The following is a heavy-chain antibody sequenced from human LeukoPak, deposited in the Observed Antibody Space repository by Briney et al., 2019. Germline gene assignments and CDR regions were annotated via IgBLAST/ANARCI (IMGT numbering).Heavy chain of an antibody. D-gene: IGHD2-15*01. CDR2: IKQEGSEK. CDR1: GFTFHMYW. J-gene: IGHJ5*02. Sequence: GALRLSCAASGFTFHMYWMTWIRQAPGKGLEWVANIKQEGSEKYYADSVKGRFSISRDDAANSLYLQMNSLRAEDTAVYYCARDYHSGGYCSGGSCYEGVDPWGQGTLVTVSS. V-gene: IGHV3-7*01. CDR3: ARDYHSGGYCSGGSCYEGVDP.